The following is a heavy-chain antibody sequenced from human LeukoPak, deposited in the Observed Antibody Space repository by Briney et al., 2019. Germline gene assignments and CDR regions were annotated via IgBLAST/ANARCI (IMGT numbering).Heavy chain of an antibody. CDR3: ARVRDYYDSSGYRDAFDI. CDR1: GFTFDDYG. V-gene: IGHV3-20*04. J-gene: IGHJ3*02. D-gene: IGHD3-22*01. Sequence: GGSLRLSCAASGFTFDDYGMSWVRPAPGKGREWVAGINWNGGSTDYAHCVKGRFTISRDNAKNSLYLQMNSLRAEDTALYYCARVRDYYDSSGYRDAFDIWGQGTMVTVSS. CDR2: INWNGGST.